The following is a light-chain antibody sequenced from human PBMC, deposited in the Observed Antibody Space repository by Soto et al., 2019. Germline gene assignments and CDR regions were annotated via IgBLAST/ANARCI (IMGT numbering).Light chain of an antibody. J-gene: IGKJ1*01. CDR1: QSVYSN. CDR2: GAS. Sequence: EIVMTQSPATLSVSPGERPTLSCTASQSVYSNLAWYQQKPGQAPRLLIYGASTRATGIPARFSGSGSGTEFTLTISSLQSEDFAVYYCQQYNNWPRTFGQGTKVDIK. CDR3: QQYNNWPRT. V-gene: IGKV3-15*01.